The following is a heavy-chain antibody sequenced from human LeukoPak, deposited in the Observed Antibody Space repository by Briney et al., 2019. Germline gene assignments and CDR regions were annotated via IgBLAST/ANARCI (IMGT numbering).Heavy chain of an antibody. CDR3: ARDHYYDFWSGYYDY. J-gene: IGHJ4*02. V-gene: IGHV4-39*07. CDR1: GGSIGSTSYS. D-gene: IGHD3-3*01. CDR2: IYYSGTT. Sequence: PSETLSLTCTVSGGSIGSTSYSWGWIRQPPGKGLEWIASIYYSGTTYYNPSLKSRVTISVDTSKNQFSLKLSSVTAADTAVYYCARDHYYDFWSGYYDYWGQGTLVTVSS.